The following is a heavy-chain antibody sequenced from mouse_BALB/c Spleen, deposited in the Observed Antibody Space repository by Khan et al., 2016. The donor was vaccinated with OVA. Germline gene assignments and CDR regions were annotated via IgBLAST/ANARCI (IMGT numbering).Heavy chain of an antibody. Sequence: QVQLQQSGAELVKPGASVKLSCKAPGYTFSSYYMYWVKQRPGQGLEWIGGINPNNGGPNFNEKFKTKATLTVDKSSSTAYMHLSSLTSEDSAVYYCTRSGYGNPFAYWGQGTLVTVSP. J-gene: IGHJ3*01. D-gene: IGHD2-10*02. CDR3: TRSGYGNPFAY. CDR1: GYTFSSYY. V-gene: IGHV1S81*02. CDR2: INPNNGGP.